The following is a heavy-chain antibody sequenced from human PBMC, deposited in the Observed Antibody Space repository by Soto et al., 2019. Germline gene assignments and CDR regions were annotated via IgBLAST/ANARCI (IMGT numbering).Heavy chain of an antibody. Sequence: GESLKISCQGSGYGFTNHWIGWVRQMPGKRLELMGIIYPGDSDTRYSPSFQDQVTISVDKSISTAYLQWSSLKASDNAIYFCARHRNSGYGHPTFAFWGQGTPVTVSS. CDR3: ARHRNSGYGHPTFAF. J-gene: IGHJ4*02. CDR1: GYGFTNHW. V-gene: IGHV5-51*01. D-gene: IGHD5-12*01. CDR2: IYPGDSDT.